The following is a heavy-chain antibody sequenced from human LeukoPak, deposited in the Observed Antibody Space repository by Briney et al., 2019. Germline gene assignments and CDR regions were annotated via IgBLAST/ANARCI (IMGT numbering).Heavy chain of an antibody. CDR2: IYSTGNP. CDR3: AGRYCPNGVCSGAFAF. V-gene: IGHV4-61*02. D-gene: IGHD2-8*01. J-gene: IGHJ3*01. Sequence: PSGTLSLTCTVSGDSVSGGTYYWSWVRQPPGKGLEWIGRIYSTGNPYYNPSLKSRVTMSLDTSKKHLSLILSSVTAADTGVYYCAGRYCPNGVCSGAFAFWGPGTMVTVSS. CDR1: GDSVSGGTYY.